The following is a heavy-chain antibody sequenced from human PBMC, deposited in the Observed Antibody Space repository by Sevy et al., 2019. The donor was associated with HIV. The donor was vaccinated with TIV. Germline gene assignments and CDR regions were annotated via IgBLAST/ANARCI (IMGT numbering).Heavy chain of an antibody. D-gene: IGHD3-16*01. V-gene: IGHV3-30*04. Sequence: GGSLRLSCAASGFSFSSYAMRWVRQAPGKGLDWVALILYDGSNKYYADSVKGRFTISRDNAKNTLYLQMNSLRPEDTAVYYCARDGLGGFAQTLDVWGQGTTVTVSS. J-gene: IGHJ6*02. CDR2: ILYDGSNK. CDR1: GFSFSSYA. CDR3: ARDGLGGFAQTLDV.